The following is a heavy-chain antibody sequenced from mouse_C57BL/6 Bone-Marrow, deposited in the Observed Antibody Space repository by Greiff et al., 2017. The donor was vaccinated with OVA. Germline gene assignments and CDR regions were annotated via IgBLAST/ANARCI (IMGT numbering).Heavy chain of an antibody. CDR3: ARGAYYSNYRFAY. V-gene: IGHV1-82*01. J-gene: IGHJ3*01. CDR2: IYPGDGDT. D-gene: IGHD2-5*01. Sequence: VMLVESGPELVKPGASVKISCKASGYAFSSSWMNWVKQRPGTGLEWIGRIYPGDGDTNYNGKFKGKATLTADKSSSTAYMQLSSLTSEDSAVYFCARGAYYSNYRFAYWGQGTLVTVSA. CDR1: GYAFSSSW.